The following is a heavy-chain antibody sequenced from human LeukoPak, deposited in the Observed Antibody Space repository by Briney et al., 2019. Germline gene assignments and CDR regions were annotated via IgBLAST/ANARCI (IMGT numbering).Heavy chain of an antibody. J-gene: IGHJ4*02. CDR2: INHSGST. CDR3: ARFVRRAMIVNFDY. V-gene: IGHV4-34*01. Sequence: PSETLSLTCAVYGGSFSGYYWSWIRQPPGKGLEWIGEINHSGSTNYNPSLKSRVTISVDTSKSQFSLKLSSVTAADTAVYYCARFVRRAMIVNFDYWGQGTLVTVSS. CDR1: GGSFSGYY. D-gene: IGHD3-22*01.